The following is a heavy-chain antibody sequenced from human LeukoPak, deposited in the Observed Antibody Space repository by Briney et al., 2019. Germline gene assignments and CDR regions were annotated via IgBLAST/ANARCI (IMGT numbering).Heavy chain of an antibody. CDR1: GFTFSDYY. D-gene: IGHD1-26*01. J-gene: IGHJ4*02. Sequence: PGGSLRLPCAASGFTFSDYYMSWIRQAPGKGLEWVSYISSSGSTIYYADSVKGRFTISRDNAKNTLYLQMNSLRAEDTAVYYCAKSRGESRGASNYWGQGTLVTVSS. CDR3: AKSRGESRGASNY. CDR2: ISSSGSTI. V-gene: IGHV3-11*01.